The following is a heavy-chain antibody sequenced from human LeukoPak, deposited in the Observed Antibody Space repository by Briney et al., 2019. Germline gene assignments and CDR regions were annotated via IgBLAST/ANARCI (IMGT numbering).Heavy chain of an antibody. Sequence: ASVKVSCKVSGYTLTELSMHWVRQAPGKGREWMGGFDPEDGETIYAQKFQGRVTMTEDTSTDTAYMELSSLRSEDTAVYYCARSPYRRYCSSTSCGMDWFDPWGQGTLVTVSS. CDR1: GYTLTELS. V-gene: IGHV1-24*01. D-gene: IGHD2-2*01. CDR3: ARSPYRRYCSSTSCGMDWFDP. CDR2: FDPEDGET. J-gene: IGHJ5*02.